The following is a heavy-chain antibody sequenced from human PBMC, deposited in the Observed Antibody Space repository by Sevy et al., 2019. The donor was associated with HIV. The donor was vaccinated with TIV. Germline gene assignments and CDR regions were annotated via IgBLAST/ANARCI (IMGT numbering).Heavy chain of an antibody. CDR1: GFNFRTHA. CDR2: ISYAGDTK. Sequence: GGSLRLSCAASGFNFRTHAMHWVRHAPGRGLEWVAVISYAGDTKYNTDSVKGRFTIPRVNSKNTLFLQMNSLRPENTAVYYCARDSGYSPYDYPGNYWGQGTLVTVSS. D-gene: IGHD5-12*01. V-gene: IGHV3-30-3*01. J-gene: IGHJ4*02. CDR3: ARDSGYSPYDYPGNY.